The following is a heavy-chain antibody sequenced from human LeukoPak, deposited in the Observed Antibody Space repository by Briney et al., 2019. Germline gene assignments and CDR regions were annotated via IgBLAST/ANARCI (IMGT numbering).Heavy chain of an antibody. J-gene: IGHJ4*02. CDR2: IWYDGSNK. Sequence: PGGSLRLSCAASGFTFSSYGMHWVRQAPGKGLEGVAVIWYDGSNKYYADSVKGRFTISRDNSENTLYLQMNSLRAEDTALYYCARDGETTGSISSWFDYWGQGTLVTVSS. CDR3: ARDGETTGSISSWFDY. D-gene: IGHD6-13*01. CDR1: GFTFSSYG. V-gene: IGHV3-33*01.